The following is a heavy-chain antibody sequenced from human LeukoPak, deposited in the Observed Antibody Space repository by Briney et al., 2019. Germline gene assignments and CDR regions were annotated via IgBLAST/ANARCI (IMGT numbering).Heavy chain of an antibody. D-gene: IGHD3-9*01. CDR3: ARDTYYDILTGYGY. J-gene: IGHJ4*02. CDR1: GYTFTSYG. V-gene: IGHV1-18*01. Sequence: ALVKVSCKASGYTFTSYGISWVRQAPGQGLEWMGWISAYNGNTNYAQKLQGRVTMTTDTSTSTAYMELRSLRSDDTAVYYCARDTYYDILTGYGYWGQGTLVTVSS. CDR2: ISAYNGNT.